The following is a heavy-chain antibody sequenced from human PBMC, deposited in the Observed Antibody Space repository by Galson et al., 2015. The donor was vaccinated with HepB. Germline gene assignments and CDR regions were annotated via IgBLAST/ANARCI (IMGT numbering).Heavy chain of an antibody. CDR2: INSKTYSEQT. J-gene: IGHJ4*02. D-gene: IGHD2-2*01. Sequence: SLRLSCASSGFSFGDYAMSWFRQAPGKGLEWVGFINSKTYSEQTQCAASVKGRFTLSRDDSKSIAYLQMNSLKIEDTAVYFCAGGYCSSASCYGIFWGQGTLVTVSS. CDR3: AGGYCSSASCYGIF. V-gene: IGHV3-49*03. CDR1: GFSFGDYA.